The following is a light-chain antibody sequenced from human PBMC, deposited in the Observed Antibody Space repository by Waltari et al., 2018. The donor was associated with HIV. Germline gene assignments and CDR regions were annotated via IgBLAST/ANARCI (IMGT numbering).Light chain of an antibody. J-gene: IGKJ1*01. CDR1: QGISSY. CDR2: LAS. V-gene: IGKV1-9*01. Sequence: DIQLTRSTSFLSASVGDRVPSTCRASQGISSYLAWYQQKLGKAPMLLIYLASTLQSGVPSRFSGSGSGTEFTLTISSLQPEDFATYYCQQLNSYPRTFGQGTKVEIK. CDR3: QQLNSYPRT.